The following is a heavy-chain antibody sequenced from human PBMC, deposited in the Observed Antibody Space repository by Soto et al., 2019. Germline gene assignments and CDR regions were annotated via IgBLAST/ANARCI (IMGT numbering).Heavy chain of an antibody. CDR1: GYTFTSYD. Sequence: ASVKVSCKASGYTFTSYDINWVRQAPGQGLEWMGWMDPNSGNTGYAQKFQGRVTMTRNTSISTAYMELSSLRSEDTAVYYCARGHLSLYYYGSSGFDPWGQGTQVTVSS. J-gene: IGHJ5*02. CDR2: MDPNSGNT. V-gene: IGHV1-8*01. CDR3: ARGHLSLYYYGSSGFDP. D-gene: IGHD3-22*01.